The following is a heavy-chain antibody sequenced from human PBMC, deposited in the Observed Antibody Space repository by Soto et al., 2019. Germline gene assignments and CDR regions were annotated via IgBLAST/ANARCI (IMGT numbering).Heavy chain of an antibody. CDR1: GYTFTSYP. CDR2: INAGNGNT. D-gene: IGHD6-13*01. Sequence: ASVNVSCKASGYTFTSYPIHWVRQAPGQRLEWMGWINAGNGNTKYSQKFQGRVTITRDTSASTAYMELSSLRSEDTAVYYCARELIAAAGAFDYWGQGTLVTVSS. V-gene: IGHV1-3*01. J-gene: IGHJ4*02. CDR3: ARELIAAAGAFDY.